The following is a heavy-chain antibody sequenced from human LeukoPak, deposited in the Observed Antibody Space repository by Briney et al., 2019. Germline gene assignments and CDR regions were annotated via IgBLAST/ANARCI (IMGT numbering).Heavy chain of an antibody. CDR2: IFHSGST. V-gene: IGHV4-38-2*01. D-gene: IGHD6-13*01. CDR1: GYSISSSYY. J-gene: IGHJ6*03. Sequence: SETLSLTCAVSGYSISSSYYWGWIRQPPGRGLEWIGTIFHSGSTYYNPSLKSRVSISVDTSKNHFSLKLSSVTAADTAVYYCARGRRGAAAGNYYYYYYYMDVWGKGTTVTVSS. CDR3: ARGRRGAAAGNYYYYYYYMDV.